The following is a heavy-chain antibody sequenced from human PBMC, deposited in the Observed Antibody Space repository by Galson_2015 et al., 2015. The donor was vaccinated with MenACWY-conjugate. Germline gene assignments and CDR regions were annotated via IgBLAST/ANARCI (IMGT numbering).Heavy chain of an antibody. J-gene: IGHJ3*02. CDR2: IYYSGST. CDR3: ARVYWAAAAQTPGAFDI. D-gene: IGHD6-13*01. CDR1: GGSISSSSYY. Sequence: ETLSLTCTVSGGSISSSSYYWGWIRQPPGKGLEWIGSIYYSGSTYYNPSLKSRVTISVDTSKNQFSLKLSSVTAADTAVYYCARVYWAAAAQTPGAFDIWGQGTMVTVSS. V-gene: IGHV4-39*07.